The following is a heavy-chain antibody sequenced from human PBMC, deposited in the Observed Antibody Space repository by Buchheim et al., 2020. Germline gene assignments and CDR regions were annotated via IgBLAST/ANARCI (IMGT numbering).Heavy chain of an antibody. J-gene: IGHJ4*02. CDR1: GFTFSSYG. V-gene: IGHV3-33*01. CDR3: ARDEEEEFGYFDY. Sequence: QVQLVESGGGVVQPGRSLRLSCAASGFTFSSYGMHWVRQAPGKGLEWVAVIWYDGSNKYYADSVKGRFTISRDNSKNTLYLQMSSLRAEDTAVYYCARDEEEEFGYFDYWGQGTL. D-gene: IGHD3-16*01. CDR2: IWYDGSNK.